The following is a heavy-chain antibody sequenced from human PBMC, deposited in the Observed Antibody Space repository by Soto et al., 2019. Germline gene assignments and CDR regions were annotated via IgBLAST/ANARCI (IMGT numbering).Heavy chain of an antibody. V-gene: IGHV4-34*01. Sequence: QVQLQQWGAGLLKPSENLSLTCTIYGGSFSSYYWSWIRQPPGKGLEWIGEINDSGSTNYNPSLKSRVPISVHTSKNQFSLRLSSVTAADTAVYYCASIKGLRSVLPVDYWGQGTLVTVSS. D-gene: IGHD5-12*01. CDR3: ASIKGLRSVLPVDY. CDR2: INDSGST. CDR1: GGSFSSYY. J-gene: IGHJ4*02.